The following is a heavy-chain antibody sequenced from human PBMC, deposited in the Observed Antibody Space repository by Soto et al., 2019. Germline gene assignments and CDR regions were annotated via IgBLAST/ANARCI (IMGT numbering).Heavy chain of an antibody. D-gene: IGHD1-26*01. V-gene: IGHV3-23*01. Sequence: PGGSVRLSCAASGFTFSNYAMSWVRQAPGKGLEWVSAVRGSGDTTYYAHSVKARFTISRDNPKNTLYLQMNSLRTDDTAVYYYAKEGAGVDRWGQGIVVTVPS. CDR1: GFTFSNYA. CDR2: VRGSGDTT. J-gene: IGHJ5*02. CDR3: AKEGAGVDR.